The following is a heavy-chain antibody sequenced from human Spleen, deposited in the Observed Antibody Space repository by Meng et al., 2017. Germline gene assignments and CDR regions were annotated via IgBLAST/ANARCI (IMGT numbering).Heavy chain of an antibody. D-gene: IGHD6-13*01. J-gene: IGHJ4*02. CDR2: IDPKSGDT. CDR1: GYNFPDYY. V-gene: IGHV1-2*06. Sequence: VQLVQSGAEVKKPWASVKVSCKPSGYNFPDYYIHWVRRAPGQGLEWMGRIDPKSGDTHYAQRFQGRVTMTGDTSISTAYMELSGLRSDDTAMYYCVRDEDISSAGKLFGDYWGQGTLVTVSS. CDR3: VRDEDISSAGKLFGDY.